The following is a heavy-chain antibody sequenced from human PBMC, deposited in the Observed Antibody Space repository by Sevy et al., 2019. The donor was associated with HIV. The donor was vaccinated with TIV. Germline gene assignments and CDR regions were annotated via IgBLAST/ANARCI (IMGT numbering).Heavy chain of an antibody. Sequence: SETLSLTCTVSGGSISSYYWSWIRQPPGKGLEWIGYIHSSGSTNYNPSLESRVTISVDTSKNHFSLKLNSVTGADTAVYFCARRRSTYYYDSSAFDYWGQGTLVTVSS. CDR2: IHSSGST. CDR1: GGSISSYY. J-gene: IGHJ4*02. V-gene: IGHV4-59*01. CDR3: ARRRSTYYYDSSAFDY. D-gene: IGHD3-22*01.